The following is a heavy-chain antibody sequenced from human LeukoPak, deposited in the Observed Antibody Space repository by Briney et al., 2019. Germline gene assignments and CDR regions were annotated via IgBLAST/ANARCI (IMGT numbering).Heavy chain of an antibody. D-gene: IGHD3-10*01. Sequence: GGSLRLSCAASGFTFSSHGMSWVRQAPGKGLEWVANIKQDGSEQYYVDSVKGRFTISRDNAKSSLSLQMNSLRAEDTAVYYCARPLMYYYGSETYFWFDPWGQGTLVTVSS. J-gene: IGHJ5*02. CDR3: ARPLMYYYGSETYFWFDP. V-gene: IGHV3-7*01. CDR2: IKQDGSEQ. CDR1: GFTFSSHG.